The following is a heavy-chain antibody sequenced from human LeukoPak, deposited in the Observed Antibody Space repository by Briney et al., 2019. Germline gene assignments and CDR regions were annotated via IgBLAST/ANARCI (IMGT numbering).Heavy chain of an antibody. CDR3: ARLLTTYFDC. D-gene: IGHD4/OR15-4a*01. CDR2: IYPDDSDT. Sequence: GASLQISCKGSGSRFSTYWIAWLRQLPGKGLEYMGVIYPDDSDTIYSPSFQGQVTISVDRSINTAYLQWSSLNVSDTAVYYCARLLTTYFDCWGQGALVTVS. V-gene: IGHV5-51*01. J-gene: IGHJ4*02. CDR1: GSRFSTYW.